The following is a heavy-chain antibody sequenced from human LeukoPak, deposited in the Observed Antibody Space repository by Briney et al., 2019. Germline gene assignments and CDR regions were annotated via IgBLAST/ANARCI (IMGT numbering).Heavy chain of an antibody. V-gene: IGHV4-4*07. CDR2: IYTSGST. D-gene: IGHD3-22*01. CDR1: GGSISSYY. J-gene: IGHJ4*02. CDR3: AREYVDYYDSSGYFDY. Sequence: SETLSLTCTVSGGSISSYYWSWIRQPAGKGLEWIGRIYTSGSTNYNPSLKSRVTMSVDTSKTQFSLKLSSVTAADTAVYYCAREYVDYYDSSGYFDYWGQGTLVTVSS.